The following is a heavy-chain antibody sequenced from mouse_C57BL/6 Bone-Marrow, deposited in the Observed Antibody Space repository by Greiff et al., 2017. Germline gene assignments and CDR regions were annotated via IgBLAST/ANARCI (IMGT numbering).Heavy chain of an antibody. Sequence: QVQLQQPGAELVKPGASVKMSCKASGYTFTSYWIPWVKQRPGQGLEWIGAIYPGSGGTNYNEKFKCKATLTVDKSSSTAYMQRSSLTSEDSAVYYCARASDYAWFAYWGQGTLVTVSA. J-gene: IGHJ3*01. CDR2: IYPGSGGT. CDR1: GYTFTSYW. CDR3: ARASDYAWFAY. V-gene: IGHV1-55*01. D-gene: IGHD2-4*01.